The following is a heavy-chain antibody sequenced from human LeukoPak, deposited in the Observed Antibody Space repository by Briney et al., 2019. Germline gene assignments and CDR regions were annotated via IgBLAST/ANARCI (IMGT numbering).Heavy chain of an antibody. Sequence: TSETLSLTCAVYGGSFSGYYWSWIRQPPGKGLEWIGEINHSGSTNYNPSLKSRVTISVDTSKNQFSLKLSSVTAADTAVYYCARGPGYSSGWYRYWGQGTLVTVSS. CDR2: INHSGST. V-gene: IGHV4-34*01. CDR3: ARGPGYSSGWYRY. J-gene: IGHJ4*02. D-gene: IGHD6-19*01. CDR1: GGSFSGYY.